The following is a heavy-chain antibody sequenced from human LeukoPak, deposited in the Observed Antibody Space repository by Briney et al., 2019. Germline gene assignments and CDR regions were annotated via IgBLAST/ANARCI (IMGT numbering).Heavy chain of an antibody. CDR3: ARGGSITIFGVVTSDYYYGMDV. J-gene: IGHJ6*02. V-gene: IGHV4-59*01. D-gene: IGHD3-3*01. CDR1: GGSISHYS. CDR2: IDYGGSS. Sequence: SGTLSLTCSVSGGSISHYSWSWIRQPPGKGLEWIGYIDYGGSSSYNPSLKSRVTISLDTSKNQFSLRLSSVTAADTAVYYCARGGSITIFGVVTSDYYYGMDVWGQGTTVTVSS.